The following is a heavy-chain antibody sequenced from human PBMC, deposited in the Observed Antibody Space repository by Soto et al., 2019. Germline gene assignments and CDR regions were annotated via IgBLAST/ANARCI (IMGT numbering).Heavy chain of an antibody. D-gene: IGHD1-26*01. CDR1: GGTFSSYA. Sequence: VASVKVSCKAFGGTFSSYAISWVRQAPGQGLEWMGGIIPIFGTANYAQTFQGRVTITADESTSTAYMELSSLRPEDTAVYYCATVFPHLVDGLADGTFDIWGQGTMVTVSS. CDR3: ATVFPHLVDGLADGTFDI. J-gene: IGHJ3*02. V-gene: IGHV1-69*13. CDR2: IIPIFGTA.